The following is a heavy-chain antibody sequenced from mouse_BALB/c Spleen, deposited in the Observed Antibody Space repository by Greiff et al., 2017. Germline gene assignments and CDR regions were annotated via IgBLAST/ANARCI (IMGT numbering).Heavy chain of an antibody. CDR3: TRRRRDAMDY. Sequence: VQLQQPGAELVRPGASVKLSCTASGYTFTSYWINWVKQRPGQGLEWIGNIYPSDSYTNYNQKFKDKATLTVDKSSSTAYMQLSSPTSEDSAVYYCTRRRRDAMDYWGQGTSVTVSS. D-gene: IGHD3-3*01. CDR1: GYTFTSYW. CDR2: IYPSDSYT. J-gene: IGHJ4*01. V-gene: IGHV1-69*02.